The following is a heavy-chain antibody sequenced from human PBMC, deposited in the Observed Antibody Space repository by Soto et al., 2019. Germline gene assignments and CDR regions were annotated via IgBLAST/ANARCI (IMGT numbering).Heavy chain of an antibody. CDR3: AKARRAGQPPPDY. CDR2: MNPSSGNT. Sequence: ASVKVSCKPSGYTFTSFDINWVRQATGQGLDWMGWMNPSSGNTGYAPKFQGRVIMTWDTSINTAYMELSSLRSEDTAVYYCAKARRAGQPPPDYGAQGTPVTVSS. J-gene: IGHJ4*01. CDR1: GYTFTSFD. V-gene: IGHV1-8*01.